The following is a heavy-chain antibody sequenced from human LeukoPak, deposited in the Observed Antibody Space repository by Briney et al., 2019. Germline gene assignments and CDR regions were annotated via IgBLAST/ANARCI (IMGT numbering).Heavy chain of an antibody. CDR3: ARDLYLSR. D-gene: IGHD2/OR15-2a*01. CDR1: GFTVTSNY. CDR2: IYRGEKT. J-gene: IGHJ4*01. Sequence: GGSLRLSCAASGFTVTSNYMSWVRQAAGGGLEWVSVIYRGEKTYYADCVRGRFTISRDNSKNTLYLQMNSLRAEDTAVYYCARDLYLSRWGHGTLVTASS. V-gene: IGHV3-53*01.